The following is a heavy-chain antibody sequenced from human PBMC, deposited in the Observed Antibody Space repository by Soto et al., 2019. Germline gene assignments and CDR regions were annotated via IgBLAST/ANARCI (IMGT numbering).Heavy chain of an antibody. Sequence: QVQLVQSGAEVKKPGSSVKVSCKASGGTFSSYAISWVRQAPGQGLEWMGGIIPIFGTANYARKFQGRVTITADESTSTAYMELSSLRSEDTAVYYCARDLQSGYYYDRGYFDYWGQGTLVTVSS. CDR3: ARDLQSGYYYDRGYFDY. V-gene: IGHV1-69*01. J-gene: IGHJ4*02. CDR1: GGTFSSYA. CDR2: IIPIFGTA. D-gene: IGHD3-10*02.